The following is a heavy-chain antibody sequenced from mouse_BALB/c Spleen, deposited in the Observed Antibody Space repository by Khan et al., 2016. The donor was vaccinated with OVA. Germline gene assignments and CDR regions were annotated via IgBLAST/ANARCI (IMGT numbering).Heavy chain of an antibody. J-gene: IGHJ4*01. Sequence: QIQLVQSGPELKKPGETVKISCKASGYTFTNYGMNWVKQAPGKGLKWMGWINTYTGEPTYADDFKGRFAFSLETSASTAYLQIDNLKNEDTATXFCASPPCFSDVLGSWGQGTSVTVSS. CDR2: INTYTGEP. CDR1: GYTFTNYG. V-gene: IGHV9-3-1*01. CDR3: ASPPCFSDVLGS.